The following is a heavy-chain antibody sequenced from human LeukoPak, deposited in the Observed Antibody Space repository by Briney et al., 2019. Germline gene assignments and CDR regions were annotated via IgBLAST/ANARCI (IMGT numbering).Heavy chain of an antibody. J-gene: IGHJ4*02. CDR3: ATGRGAVTGFHDY. V-gene: IGHV3-23*01. CDR1: GFTFSNYA. CDR2: INDSGENT. D-gene: IGHD6-19*01. Sequence: GGSLRLSCEASGFTFSNYATSWVRQAPGRGLELVSGINDSGENTRYADSVKGRFTISRDNSKSTLYLQMDSLRVEDTAVYYCATGRGAVTGFHDYWGQGTLVTVSS.